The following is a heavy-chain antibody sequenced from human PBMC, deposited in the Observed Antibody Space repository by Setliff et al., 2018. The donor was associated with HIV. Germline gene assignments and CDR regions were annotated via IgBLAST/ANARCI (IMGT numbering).Heavy chain of an antibody. CDR1: GYTFTRYD. D-gene: IGHD7-27*01. CDR2: MNPNSGNT. Sequence: ASVKVSCKASGYTFTRYDINWVRQATGQGLEWMGWMNPNSGNTGYAQKFQGRVTMTRNTSISTAYMELGSLRSEDTAVYYCARETGDDAFDIWGQGTMVTVSS. CDR3: ARETGDDAFDI. J-gene: IGHJ3*02. V-gene: IGHV1-8*01.